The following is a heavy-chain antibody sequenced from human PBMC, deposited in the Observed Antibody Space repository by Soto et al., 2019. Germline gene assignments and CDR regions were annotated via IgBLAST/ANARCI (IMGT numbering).Heavy chain of an antibody. D-gene: IGHD5-12*01. CDR2: IYYSGST. J-gene: IGHJ4*02. V-gene: IGHV4-39*01. CDR1: GGSISSSSYY. CDR3: ARLRIYSGYDPNYYDNVFVDY. Sequence: SETLSLTCTVSGGSISSSSYYWGWIRQPPGKGLEWIGSIYYSGSTYYNPSLKSRVTISVDTSKNQFSLKLSSVTAADTAVYYCARLRIYSGYDPNYYDNVFVDYWGQGTLVTVSS.